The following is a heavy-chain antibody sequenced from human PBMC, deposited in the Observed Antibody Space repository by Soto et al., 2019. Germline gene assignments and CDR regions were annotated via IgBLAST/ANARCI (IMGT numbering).Heavy chain of an antibody. D-gene: IGHD2-2*01. CDR1: GFTFSSYG. CDR3: AKEVPGYCSSTSCSAYYYYGMDV. V-gene: IGHV3-30*18. Sequence: GGSLRLSCAASGFTFSSYGMDWVRQAPGKGLEWVALNSYDGSKKYYADSVKGRFTISRDNSKNTLYLQMNNLRAEDTALYFCAKEVPGYCSSTSCSAYYYYGMDVWGQGTTVTVSS. CDR2: NSYDGSKK. J-gene: IGHJ6*02.